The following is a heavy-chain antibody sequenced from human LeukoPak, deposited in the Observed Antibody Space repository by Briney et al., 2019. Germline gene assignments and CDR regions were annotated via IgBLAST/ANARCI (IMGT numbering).Heavy chain of an antibody. D-gene: IGHD5-18*01. J-gene: IGHJ6*02. CDR2: ISAYNGNT. V-gene: IGHV1-18*01. CDR3: ARAGYSYGPTPYYYYYGMDV. Sequence: AASVKVSCKASGYTFIIYGISWVRQAPGQGLEWMGWISAYNGNTNYAQKLQGRVIMTTDTSTSTAYMELRSLRSDDTAVYYCARAGYSYGPTPYYYYYGMDVWGQGTTVTVSS. CDR1: GYTFIIYG.